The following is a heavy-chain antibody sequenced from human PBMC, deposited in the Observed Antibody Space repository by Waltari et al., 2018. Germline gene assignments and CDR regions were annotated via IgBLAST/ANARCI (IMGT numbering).Heavy chain of an antibody. J-gene: IGHJ4*02. V-gene: IGHV4-31*03. CDR3: ARDVQGGYYFDY. CDR2: IYYSGST. D-gene: IGHD3-10*02. CDR1: GGSISSGGYY. Sequence: QVQLQESGPGLVKPSQTLSLTCTVSGGSISSGGYYWSWIRQHPGKGLEWIGYIYYSGSTYYNPSLKSRVTVSVDTSKIQFSLKLSAVTAADTAVYYCARDVQGGYYFDYWGQGTLVTVSS.